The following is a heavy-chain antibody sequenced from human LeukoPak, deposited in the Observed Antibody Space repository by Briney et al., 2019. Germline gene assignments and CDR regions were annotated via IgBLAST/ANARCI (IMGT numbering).Heavy chain of an antibody. CDR2: IRYDGSNK. D-gene: IGHD2-2*02. V-gene: IGHV3-30*02. Sequence: GGSLRLSCAASGFTFSSYGMHWVRQAPGKGLEWVTFIRYDGSNKYYADSVKGRFTISRDNSKNTLYLQMNSLRAEDTAVYYCARTYKNLEPAGIPYFDYWGQGTLVTVSS. J-gene: IGHJ4*02. CDR1: GFTFSSYG. CDR3: ARTYKNLEPAGIPYFDY.